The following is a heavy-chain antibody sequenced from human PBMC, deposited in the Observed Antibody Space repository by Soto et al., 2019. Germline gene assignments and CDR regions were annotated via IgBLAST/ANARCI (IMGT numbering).Heavy chain of an antibody. V-gene: IGHV1-8*01. Sequence: ASVKVSCKASGYTFTSYDINWVRQATGQGLEWMGWMNPNSGNTGYAQKFQGRVTMTRNTSISTAYMELSSLRSEDTAVYYCARGIAARTDGSIAFDIWGQGTMVTV. CDR1: GYTFTSYD. D-gene: IGHD6-6*01. CDR3: ARGIAARTDGSIAFDI. CDR2: MNPNSGNT. J-gene: IGHJ3*02.